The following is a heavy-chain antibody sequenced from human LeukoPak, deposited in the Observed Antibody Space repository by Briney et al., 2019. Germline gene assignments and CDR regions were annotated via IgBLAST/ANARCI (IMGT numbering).Heavy chain of an antibody. CDR1: GFTFRSYG. D-gene: IGHD3-3*01. CDR3: ARDMRDFWSAPGLVDY. V-gene: IGHV3-30*12. CDR2: ISHDGSNK. Sequence: PGGSLRLSCAASGFTFRSYGMHWVRQAPGKGLEWVAVISHDGSNKFYADSVEGRFTFSRDNSKNTLYLQMDSLRAEDTAVYYCARDMRDFWSAPGLVDYWGQGTLVTVSS. J-gene: IGHJ4*02.